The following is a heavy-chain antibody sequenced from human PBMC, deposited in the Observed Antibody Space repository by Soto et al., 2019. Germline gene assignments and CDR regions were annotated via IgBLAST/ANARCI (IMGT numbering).Heavy chain of an antibody. Sequence: EVQLVESGGGLVQRGGSLRLSCAASGFTFSSFSMNWVRQAPGRGLEWISYIGGGGRLISYADFVKGRFAISRDNAQNSLYLQMDSLRDEDTAVYYCARDLGWAFDCWGQGTLVTVSS. CDR2: IGGGGRLI. J-gene: IGHJ4*02. CDR1: GFTFSSFS. D-gene: IGHD6-19*01. V-gene: IGHV3-48*02. CDR3: ARDLGWAFDC.